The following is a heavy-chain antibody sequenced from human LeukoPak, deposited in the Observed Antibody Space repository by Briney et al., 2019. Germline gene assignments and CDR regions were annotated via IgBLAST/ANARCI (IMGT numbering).Heavy chain of an antibody. CDR2: ISAYNGNT. V-gene: IGHV1-18*01. D-gene: IGHD5-18*01. J-gene: IGHJ4*02. CDR3: ARDLHEYSYAD. Sequence: ASVKVSCKASGGTFSSYAISWVRQAPGQGLEWMGWISAYNGNTNYAQKLQGRVTMTTDTSTSTAYMELRSLRSDDTAVYYCARDLHEYSYADWGQGTLVTVFS. CDR1: GGTFSSYA.